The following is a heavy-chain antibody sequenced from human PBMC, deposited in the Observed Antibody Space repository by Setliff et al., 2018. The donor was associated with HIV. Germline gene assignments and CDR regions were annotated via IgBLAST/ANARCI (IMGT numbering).Heavy chain of an antibody. J-gene: IGHJ5*02. CDR2: IYYSGST. CDR1: GGSISSSSYY. D-gene: IGHD6-13*01. V-gene: IGHV4-39*07. Sequence: SETLSLTCTVSGGSISSSSYYWGWIRQPPGKGLEWIGSIYYSGSTYYNPSLKGRVTISVDTSKNQFSLKLSSVTAADTAVYYCARLQGYSSSWYGYWFDPWGHGTLVTVSS. CDR3: ARLQGYSSSWYGYWFDP.